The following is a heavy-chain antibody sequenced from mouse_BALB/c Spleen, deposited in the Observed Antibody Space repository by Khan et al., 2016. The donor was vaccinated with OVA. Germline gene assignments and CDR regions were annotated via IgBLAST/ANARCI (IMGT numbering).Heavy chain of an antibody. V-gene: IGHV2-6-4*01. CDR3: ARAYYRSDGYYAMDY. CDR2: IWGGGGT. J-gene: IGHJ4*01. Sequence: VQLKQSGPGLVAPSQSLSITCTVSGFSLSSYNIHWVRQPPGKGLEWLGMIWGGGGTDYNSTLKSRLSISKDNSKSQVFLKMNSLQTDDSAMYYCARAYYRSDGYYAMDYWGQGTSVAVSS. CDR1: GFSLSSYN. D-gene: IGHD2-14*01.